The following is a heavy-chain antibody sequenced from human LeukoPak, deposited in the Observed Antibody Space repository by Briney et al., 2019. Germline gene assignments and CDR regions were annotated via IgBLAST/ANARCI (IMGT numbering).Heavy chain of an antibody. J-gene: IGHJ4*02. D-gene: IGHD3-10*01. CDR3: ARGHTGGSIARGTFDY. Sequence: SETLSLTCTVSGGSISSYYWSWIRQPPGNGLEWIGYIYYSGSTNYNPSLKSRVTISVDTSKNQFSLKLSSVTAADTAVYYCARGHTGGSIARGTFDYWGQGTLVTVSS. V-gene: IGHV4-59*01. CDR2: IYYSGST. CDR1: GGSISSYY.